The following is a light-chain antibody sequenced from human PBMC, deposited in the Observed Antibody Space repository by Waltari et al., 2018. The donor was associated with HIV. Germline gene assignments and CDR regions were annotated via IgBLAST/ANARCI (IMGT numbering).Light chain of an antibody. J-gene: IGLJ2*01. CDR1: SSDVGGFNY. CDR2: DVS. CDR3: FSYAGSYTSVL. V-gene: IGLV2-11*01. Sequence: QSALTQPRSVSGSPAQSVTISCTGTSSDVGGFNYVSWYQQHPGKAPKLIIYDVSKRPSGVPDRFSGSKSGNTASLTISGLQAEDEADYYCFSYAGSYTSVLFGGGTKLTV.